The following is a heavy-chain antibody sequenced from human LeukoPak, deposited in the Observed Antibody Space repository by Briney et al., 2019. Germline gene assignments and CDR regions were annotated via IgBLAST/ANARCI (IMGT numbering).Heavy chain of an antibody. D-gene: IGHD2-21*01. Sequence: GGSLRLSCAASGFTFSSYAMSWVRQAPGKGLEWVSSISGSGGSTYYADSVKGRFTISRDNSKNTLYLQMNSLRAEDTAVYYCARRHIVVVDAFDIWGQGTMVTVSS. CDR3: ARRHIVVVDAFDI. CDR1: GFTFSSYA. V-gene: IGHV3-23*01. J-gene: IGHJ3*02. CDR2: ISGSGGST.